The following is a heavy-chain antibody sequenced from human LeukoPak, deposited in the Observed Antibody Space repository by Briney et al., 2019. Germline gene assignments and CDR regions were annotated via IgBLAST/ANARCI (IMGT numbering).Heavy chain of an antibody. Sequence: ASVKVSCKASGYTFTGYYMHWVRQAPGQGLEWMGWINPNSGGTNYAQKFQGRVAMTRDTSISTAYMEPSRLRSDDTAVYYCARGLSERDYYYYYGMDVWGQGTTVTVSS. J-gene: IGHJ6*02. D-gene: IGHD1-14*01. CDR1: GYTFTGYY. CDR2: INPNSGGT. V-gene: IGHV1-2*02. CDR3: ARGLSERDYYYYYGMDV.